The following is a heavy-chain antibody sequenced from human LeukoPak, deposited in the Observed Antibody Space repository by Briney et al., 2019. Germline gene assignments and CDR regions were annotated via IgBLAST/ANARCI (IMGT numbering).Heavy chain of an antibody. CDR3: ATSEAGSRLDSHIDL. J-gene: IGHJ2*01. D-gene: IGHD6-19*01. V-gene: IGHV1-69*06. CDR1: GGTFSSYA. Sequence: SVKVSCKASGGTFSSYAISWVRQAPGQGLEWMGGIIPIFGTANYAQKFQGRVTITADKSTSTAYMELSSLRSEDAAVYYCATSEAGSRLDSHIDLWGRGTLVTVSS. CDR2: IIPIFGTA.